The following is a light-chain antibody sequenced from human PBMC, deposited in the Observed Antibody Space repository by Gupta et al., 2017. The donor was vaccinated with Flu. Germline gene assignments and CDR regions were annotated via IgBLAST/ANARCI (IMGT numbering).Light chain of an antibody. Sequence: CSGDVLAKKYARWFQQKPGQAPVLVIYKDSERPSGIPERFSGSSSGTTVTLTISGAQVEDEADYYCYSAADNSWVFGGGTKLTVL. V-gene: IGLV3-27*01. J-gene: IGLJ3*02. CDR2: KDS. CDR3: YSAADNSWV. CDR1: VLAKKY.